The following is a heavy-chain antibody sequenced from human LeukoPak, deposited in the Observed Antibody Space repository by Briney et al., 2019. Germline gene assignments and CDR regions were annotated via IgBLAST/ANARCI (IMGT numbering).Heavy chain of an antibody. V-gene: IGHV3-9*01. CDR2: ISWNSGSI. Sequence: GGSLRLSCAASGFTFDDYAMHWVRQAPGKGLEWVSGISWNSGSIGYADSVKGRFTISRDNAKNSLYLQMNSLRAEDTALYYCAKGVGGTLYYYYMDVWGKGTTVTISS. CDR1: GFTFDDYA. D-gene: IGHD2-15*01. CDR3: AKGVGGTLYYYYMDV. J-gene: IGHJ6*03.